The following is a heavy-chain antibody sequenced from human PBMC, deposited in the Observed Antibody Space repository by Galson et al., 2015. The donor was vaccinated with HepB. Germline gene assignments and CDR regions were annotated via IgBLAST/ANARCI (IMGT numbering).Heavy chain of an antibody. D-gene: IGHD1-26*01. J-gene: IGHJ4*02. Sequence: SVKVSCKASGGTFSSYTISWVRQAPGQGLEWMGRIIPILGIANYAQKFQGRVTITADKSTSTAYMELGSLRSDDTAVYYCARYLEWELLDYWGQGTLVTVSS. V-gene: IGHV1-69*02. CDR3: ARYLEWELLDY. CDR2: IIPILGIA. CDR1: GGTFSSYT.